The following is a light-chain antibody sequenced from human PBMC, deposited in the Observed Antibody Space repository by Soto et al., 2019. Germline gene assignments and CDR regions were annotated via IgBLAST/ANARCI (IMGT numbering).Light chain of an antibody. Sequence: EIVMTQSPATLSVSQGERATLSCRASQSVSSNLAWYQQKPGQAPMLLIYGASTRATGIPARFSGSGSGTDFTLTISSLQSEDFAVYYCQQYNNWPPWTVGQGTKVEIK. CDR1: QSVSSN. V-gene: IGKV3-15*01. J-gene: IGKJ1*01. CDR3: QQYNNWPPWT. CDR2: GAS.